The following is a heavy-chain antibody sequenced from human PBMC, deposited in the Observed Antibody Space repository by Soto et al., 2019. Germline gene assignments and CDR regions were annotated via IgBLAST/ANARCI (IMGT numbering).Heavy chain of an antibody. CDR3: ARPYYDSSGSDYYYYGMDV. CDR2: IYPGDSDT. Sequence: PGESLKISCKGSGYSFTSYWIGWVRQMPGKGLGWMGIIYPGDSDTRYSPSFQGQVTISADKSISTAYLQWSSLKASDTAMYYCARPYYDSSGSDYYYYGMDVWGQGTTVTVSS. D-gene: IGHD3-22*01. V-gene: IGHV5-51*01. CDR1: GYSFTSYW. J-gene: IGHJ6*02.